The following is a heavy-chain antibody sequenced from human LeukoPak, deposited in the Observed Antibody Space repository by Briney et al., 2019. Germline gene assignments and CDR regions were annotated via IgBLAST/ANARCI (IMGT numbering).Heavy chain of an antibody. V-gene: IGHV3-23*01. CDR2: FSASGGTT. CDR1: GFTFSRPA. D-gene: IGHD1-26*01. J-gene: IGHJ4*02. CDR3: AKANYSGSYYFDS. Sequence: GGSLRLSCAASGFTFSRPAMNWVRQAPGKGLEWVSSFSASGGTTYYADSVKGRFTISRDNSKNTLSVQMNSLRAEDTAVYYCAKANYSGSYYFDSWGQGTLVTVSS.